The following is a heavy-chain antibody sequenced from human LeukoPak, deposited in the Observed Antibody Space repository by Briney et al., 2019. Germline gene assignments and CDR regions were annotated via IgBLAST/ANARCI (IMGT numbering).Heavy chain of an antibody. CDR1: GFTFSSYG. V-gene: IGHV3-30*03. J-gene: IGHJ3*02. Sequence: PGGSLRLSCAASGFTFSSYGMHWVRQAPGKGLEWVAVISYDGCNKYYADSVKGRFTISRDNAKNSLYLQMNSLRAEDTAVYYCARAAVEYCGGDCYPAGAFDIWGQGTMVTVSS. CDR3: ARAAVEYCGGDCYPAGAFDI. D-gene: IGHD2-21*02. CDR2: ISYDGCNK.